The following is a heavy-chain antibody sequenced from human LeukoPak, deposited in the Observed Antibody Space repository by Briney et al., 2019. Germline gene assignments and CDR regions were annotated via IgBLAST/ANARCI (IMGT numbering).Heavy chain of an antibody. D-gene: IGHD3-10*01. J-gene: IGHJ4*02. CDR1: GGTFSSYA. CDR3: AREVEYYGSGSYWGVFDY. V-gene: IGHV1-69*13. Sequence: SVKVSCKASGGTFSSYAFSRVRQAPGQGLEWMGGIIPIFTTANYAQKFQGRVTITADESTSTVYMELSRLRSEDTAVYYCAREVEYYGSGSYWGVFDYWGQGTLVTVSS. CDR2: IIPIFTTA.